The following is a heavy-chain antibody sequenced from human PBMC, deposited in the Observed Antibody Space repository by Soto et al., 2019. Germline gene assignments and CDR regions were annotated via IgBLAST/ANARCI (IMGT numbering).Heavy chain of an antibody. CDR3: VKTGRFGQLVPSDY. V-gene: IGHV3-64D*06. D-gene: IGHD6-6*01. Sequence: GGSLRLSCSASGFTFSSYVMYWVRQAPGKGLEFVSVISSNGDSTYYADSVKGRFTISRDNSKSTLFLQMSSLRTDDTAVYYCVKTGRFGQLVPSDYWGQGPLVTVSS. CDR2: ISSNGDST. J-gene: IGHJ4*02. CDR1: GFTFSSYV.